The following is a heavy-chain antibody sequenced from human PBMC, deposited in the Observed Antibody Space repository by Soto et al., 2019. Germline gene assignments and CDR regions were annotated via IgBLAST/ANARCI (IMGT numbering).Heavy chain of an antibody. CDR1: GGSISSGGYS. D-gene: IGHD6-6*01. CDR3: ARVLGIAARPRWFDP. V-gene: IGHV4-30-2*01. J-gene: IGHJ5*02. Sequence: SETLSLTCAVSGGSISSGGYSWSWIRQPPGKGLEWIGYIYHSGSTYYNPSLKSRVTISVDRSKNQFSLKLSSVTAADTAVYYCARVLGIAARPRWFDPWGQGTLVTVS. CDR2: IYHSGST.